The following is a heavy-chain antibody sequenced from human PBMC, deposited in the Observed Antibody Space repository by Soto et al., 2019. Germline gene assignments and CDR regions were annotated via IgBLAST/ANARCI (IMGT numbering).Heavy chain of an antibody. Sequence: GGSLRLSCVASGITFRTRAMNWVRQAPGEGLEWVSVITDSGGDSKYADSVRGRFTISRDDSKNTLYLQMNSLRADDSAVYYCASGSSDSYPGSRIFDFWGRGTLVTVSS. J-gene: IGHJ4*02. V-gene: IGHV3-23*01. D-gene: IGHD3-10*01. CDR2: ITDSGGDS. CDR1: GITFRTRA. CDR3: ASGSSDSYPGSRIFDF.